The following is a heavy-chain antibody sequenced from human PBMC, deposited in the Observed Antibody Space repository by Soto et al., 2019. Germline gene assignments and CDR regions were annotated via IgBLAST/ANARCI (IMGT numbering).Heavy chain of an antibody. CDR2: INPATGAA. Sequence: QLHLVQSGAVVKKPGASVTVSCSASGYPVTAYYMHWVRQAPGRGLEWMGGINPATGAAKYTQTFPGRVTLARDPATSTVFMELSRPTSEDPAVFYWARGGGVGVAGSAAFDMWGQGTLVTVSS. CDR1: GYPVTAYY. D-gene: IGHD3-3*01. CDR3: ARGGGVGVAGSAAFDM. J-gene: IGHJ3*02. V-gene: IGHV1-2*02.